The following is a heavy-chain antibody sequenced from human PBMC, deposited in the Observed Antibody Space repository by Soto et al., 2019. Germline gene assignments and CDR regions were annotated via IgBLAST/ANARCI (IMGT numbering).Heavy chain of an antibody. CDR2: LTVGGGST. CDR3: ANMGFCSTADCYSGAFEF. J-gene: IGHJ3*01. Sequence: VQLLESGGGLVQPGGSLRLSCAASGFTFSNYAMSWVRQAPGKGLEWVSTLTVGGGSTYYADSVKGRFTISRDSSKNTRILQMNSLRADDTAVYYCANMGFCSTADCYSGAFEFWGQGTMVTVSS. V-gene: IGHV3-23*01. D-gene: IGHD2-21*02. CDR1: GFTFSNYA.